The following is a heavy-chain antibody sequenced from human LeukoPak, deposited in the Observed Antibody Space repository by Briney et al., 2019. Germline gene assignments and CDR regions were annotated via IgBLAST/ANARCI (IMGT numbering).Heavy chain of an antibody. CDR1: GFTFSSYG. Sequence: GGSLRLSCAASGFTFSSYGMRWVRQAPGKGLEWVSAISGSGGSTYYADSVKGRFTISRDNSKNTLYLQMNSLRAEDTAIYYCAKVGGYLIYWGQGTLVTVSS. D-gene: IGHD3-22*01. J-gene: IGHJ4*02. CDR3: AKVGGYLIY. CDR2: ISGSGGST. V-gene: IGHV3-23*01.